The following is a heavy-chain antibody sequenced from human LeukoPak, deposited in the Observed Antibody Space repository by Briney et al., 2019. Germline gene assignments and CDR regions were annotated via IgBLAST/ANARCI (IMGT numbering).Heavy chain of an antibody. CDR1: GYTFTDYY. D-gene: IGHD2-2*01. J-gene: IGHJ4*02. V-gene: IGHV1-69-2*01. CDR3: ATVRPTGRPAATDY. CDR2: VDPEDGET. Sequence: GASVKVSCKASGYTFTDYYMHWVQQAPGKGLEWMGRVDPEDGETIYAEKFQGRVTITADTSTDTAYMELSSLRSEDTAVYYCATVRPTGRPAATDYWGQGTLVTVSS.